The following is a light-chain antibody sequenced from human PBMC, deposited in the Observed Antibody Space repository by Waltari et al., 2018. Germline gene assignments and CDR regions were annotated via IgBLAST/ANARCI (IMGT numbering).Light chain of an antibody. CDR1: QIISSY. CDR2: AAS. CDR3: QQSYSTLPYT. V-gene: IGKV1-39*01. J-gene: IGKJ2*01. Sequence: DIQMTQSPSSLPASIGDSVTITCRASQIISSYLNWYQQKPGKAPKLLIYAASSLQSGVPSRFSGSGSGTDFTLTISSLQPEDFATYYCQQSYSTLPYTFGQGTKLEIK.